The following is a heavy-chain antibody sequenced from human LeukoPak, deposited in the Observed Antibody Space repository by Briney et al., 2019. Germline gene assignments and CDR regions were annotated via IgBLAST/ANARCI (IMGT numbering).Heavy chain of an antibody. V-gene: IGHV4-30-4*01. CDR1: GGSISSGDYY. CDR2: IYYSGST. CDR3: ASVAAAGKGDY. D-gene: IGHD6-13*01. Sequence: SETLSLTCTVSGGSISSGDYYWSWIRQPPGKGLEWIGYIYYSGSTYYNPSLKSRVTISVDTSKNQFSLKLSSVTAADTAVYHCASVAAAGKGDYWGQGTLVTVSS. J-gene: IGHJ4*02.